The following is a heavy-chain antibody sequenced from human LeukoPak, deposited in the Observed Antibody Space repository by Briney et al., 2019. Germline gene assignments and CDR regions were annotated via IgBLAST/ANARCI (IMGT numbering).Heavy chain of an antibody. CDR3: VRDVGYFHFDS. V-gene: IGHV3-7*01. CDR2: INEDGSQT. CDR1: GFSFGSFW. Sequence: GGSLRLSCAASGFSFGSFWMTWIRQAPGKGLEWVGHINEDGSQTTYIDPVTGRFTIFRDNTKDSLYLQMNSLRAEDTAVYFCVRDVGYFHFDSWGQGILVTVSS. D-gene: IGHD1-1*01. J-gene: IGHJ4*02.